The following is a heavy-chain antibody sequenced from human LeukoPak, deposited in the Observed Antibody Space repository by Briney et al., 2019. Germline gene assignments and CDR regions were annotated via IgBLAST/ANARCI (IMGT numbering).Heavy chain of an antibody. CDR2: ISSSGGSA. J-gene: IGHJ4*02. V-gene: IGHV3-23*01. D-gene: IGHD4-17*01. CDR1: ESTLITNA. CDR3: AKDIGDYGDYPDF. Sequence: GGSRRPSLPPVESTLITNAISWVRQPQGKGLGWVATISSSGGSAHSADSVKGRFTISRDNSKNTVYLHMNSLRAGDTAVFFCAKDIGDYGDYPDFWGQGTLVIVSS.